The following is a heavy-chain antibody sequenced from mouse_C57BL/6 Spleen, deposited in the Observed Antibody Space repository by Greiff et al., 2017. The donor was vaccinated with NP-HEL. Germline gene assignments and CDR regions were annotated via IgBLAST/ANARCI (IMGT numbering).Heavy chain of an antibody. J-gene: IGHJ2*01. V-gene: IGHV1-52*01. CDR1: GYTFTSYW. CDR2: IDPSDSET. Sequence: QVQLKQPGAELVRPGSSVKLSCKASGYTFTSYWMHWVKQRPIQGLEWIGNIDPSDSETHYNQKFKDKATLTVDKSSSTAYMQLSSLTSEDSAVYYCVAFYYRNHEDFGYWGQGTTLTVSS. D-gene: IGHD2-5*01. CDR3: VAFYYRNHEDFGY.